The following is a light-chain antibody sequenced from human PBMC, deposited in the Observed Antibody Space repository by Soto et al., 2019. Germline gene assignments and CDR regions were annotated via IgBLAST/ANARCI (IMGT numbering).Light chain of an antibody. Sequence: DIQMTQSPSTLSASVGDRVTITCRASQSISSWLAWYQQKPGKAPKLLIYDASSLESGVPSRFSGSGSGTEFTLTISSLQPYDFATYYGQQYNSYSPWTFGQGTKVEIK. CDR2: DAS. V-gene: IGKV1-5*01. CDR3: QQYNSYSPWT. CDR1: QSISSW. J-gene: IGKJ1*01.